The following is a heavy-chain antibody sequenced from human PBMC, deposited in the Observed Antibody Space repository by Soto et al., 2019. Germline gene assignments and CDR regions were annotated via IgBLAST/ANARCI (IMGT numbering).Heavy chain of an antibody. CDR3: AKDQVDRGFIFGFDP. D-gene: IGHD3-10*01. J-gene: IGHJ5*02. V-gene: IGHV3-23*01. CDR2: ISGSGGST. CDR1: GFTFSSYA. Sequence: GGSLRLSCAASGFTFSSYAMSWVRQAPGKGLEWVSAISGSGGSTYYADSVKGRFTISRDNSKNTLYLQMNSLRAEDTAVYYFAKDQVDRGFIFGFDPWGQGTLVTVSS.